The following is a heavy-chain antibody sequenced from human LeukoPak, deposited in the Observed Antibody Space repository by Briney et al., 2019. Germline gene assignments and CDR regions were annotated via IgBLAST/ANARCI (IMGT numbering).Heavy chain of an antibody. CDR1: GFPFSSYA. Sequence: GGALRLSCAASGFPFSSYAMHWVRQAPGKGLEYVSAISSNGGSTSYANSVKGRFTISRDNSKNTLYLQMGSLRAEDTAVYYCARDRVEMATIGPAYYFDYWGQGTLVTVSS. J-gene: IGHJ4*02. CDR3: ARDRVEMATIGPAYYFDY. V-gene: IGHV3-64*01. CDR2: ISSNGGST. D-gene: IGHD5-24*01.